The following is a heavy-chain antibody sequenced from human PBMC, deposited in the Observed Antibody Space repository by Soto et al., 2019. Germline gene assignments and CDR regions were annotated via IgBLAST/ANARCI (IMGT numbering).Heavy chain of an antibody. Sequence: SETLSLTCTVSGGSISTDYWSWIRQPPEKELEWIGYIYYSGNTNYNPSLKSRVTISIDTSKNQISLQLRSVTAADTAVYYCARSGWGHWGHFDLWGRGTLVTVSS. CDR2: IYYSGNT. D-gene: IGHD3-16*01. CDR3: ARSGWGHWGHFDL. J-gene: IGHJ2*01. V-gene: IGHV4-59*01. CDR1: GGSISTDY.